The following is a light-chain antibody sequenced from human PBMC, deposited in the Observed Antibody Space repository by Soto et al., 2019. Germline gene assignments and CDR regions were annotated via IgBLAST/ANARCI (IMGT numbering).Light chain of an antibody. CDR2: GAS. V-gene: IGKV3-20*01. CDR3: QQYGSSIT. J-gene: IGKJ5*01. CDR1: QSVSSSY. Sequence: ETVLTQSPGPLALSPGERATLSCRASQSVSSSYLAWYQQRPGQAPRLLIYGASSRATGIPDRFSGSGSGTDFTLTISRLEPEDFAVYYCQQYGSSITFGQGTRLEIK.